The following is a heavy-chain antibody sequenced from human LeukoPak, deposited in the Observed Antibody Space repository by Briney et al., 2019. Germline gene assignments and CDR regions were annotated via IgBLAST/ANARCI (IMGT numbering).Heavy chain of an antibody. CDR2: IYYSGST. Sequence: PSETLSLTCTVSGGSISSSSYYWGWIRQPPGKGLEWIGNIYYSGSTYYNPSLESRVTMSLDTSKNQFSLKLSSVTAADTAVYYCATSRRITMVRGVISFDYWGQGTLVTVSS. CDR1: GGSISSSSYY. CDR3: ATSRRITMVRGVISFDY. D-gene: IGHD3-10*01. V-gene: IGHV4-39*07. J-gene: IGHJ4*02.